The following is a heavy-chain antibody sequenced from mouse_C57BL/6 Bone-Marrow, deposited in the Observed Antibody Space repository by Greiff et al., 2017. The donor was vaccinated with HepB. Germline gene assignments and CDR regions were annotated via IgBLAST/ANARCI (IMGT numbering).Heavy chain of an antibody. J-gene: IGHJ2*01. CDR3: ARPVVGGDFDY. Sequence: VQLQQPGAELVKPGASVKLSCKASGYTFTSYWMHWVKQRPGRGLEWIGRIDPNSGGTKYNEKFKSKATLTVDKPSSPAYMQLISLTSEDSAVYYCARPVVGGDFDYWGQGTTLTVSS. D-gene: IGHD1-1*01. CDR2: IDPNSGGT. CDR1: GYTFTSYW. V-gene: IGHV1-72*01.